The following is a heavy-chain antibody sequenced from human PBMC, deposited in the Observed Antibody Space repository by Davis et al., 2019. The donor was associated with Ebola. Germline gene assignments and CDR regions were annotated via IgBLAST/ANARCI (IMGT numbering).Heavy chain of an antibody. J-gene: IGHJ4*02. Sequence: AASVKVSCKASGYTFTSYYIHWVRQAPGQGPEWVGMISPSGGSTKYAQKFQGRVTMTSDTSTSTVYMELSSLRSEDTAVYYCARAQFPTTSDHWGQGTLVTVSS. D-gene: IGHD1-1*01. CDR2: ISPSGGST. V-gene: IGHV1-46*01. CDR3: ARAQFPTTSDH. CDR1: GYTFTSYY.